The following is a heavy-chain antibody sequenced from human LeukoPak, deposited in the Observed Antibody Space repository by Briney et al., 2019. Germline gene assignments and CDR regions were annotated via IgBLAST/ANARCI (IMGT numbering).Heavy chain of an antibody. D-gene: IGHD6-19*01. CDR1: GYTFTSYY. CDR3: AREEQWLVLGY. CDR2: INPSGGST. J-gene: IGHJ4*02. V-gene: IGHV1-46*01. Sequence: ASVKVSCKASGYTFTSYYMHWVRQAPGQGLEWMGIINPSGGSTSYAQKFQGRVTMTRDMSTSTVYMELSSLRSEDTAVYYCAREEQWLVLGYWGQGTLVTVSS.